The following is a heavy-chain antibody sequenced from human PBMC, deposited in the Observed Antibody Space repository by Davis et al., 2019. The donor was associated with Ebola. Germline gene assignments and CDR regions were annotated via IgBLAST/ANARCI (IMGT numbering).Heavy chain of an antibody. J-gene: IGHJ4*02. V-gene: IGHV1-18*04. Sequence: ASVKVSCKASGYTFTSYGITWVRQAPGQGLEWMGWINPHNGNTNYVQNVQGRVTMTTDTSTSTAYMEVGSLRSDDTAVYYCARAQFPTTSDHWGQGTLVTVSS. D-gene: IGHD1-1*01. CDR1: GYTFTSYG. CDR3: ARAQFPTTSDH. CDR2: INPHNGNT.